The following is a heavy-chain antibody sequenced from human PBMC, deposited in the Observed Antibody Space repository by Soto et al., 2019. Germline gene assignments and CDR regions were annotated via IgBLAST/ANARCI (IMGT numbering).Heavy chain of an antibody. CDR1: GGSFSGYY. J-gene: IGHJ3*02. Sequence: SETLSLTCAVYGGSFSGYYWSWIRQPPGKGLEWIGKINHSGSTNYNPSLKSRVTISVDTSKNQFSLKLSSVTAADTAVYYCASIAARRHDAFDIWGQGTMVTVSS. CDR3: ASIAARRHDAFDI. CDR2: INHSGST. D-gene: IGHD6-6*01. V-gene: IGHV4-34*01.